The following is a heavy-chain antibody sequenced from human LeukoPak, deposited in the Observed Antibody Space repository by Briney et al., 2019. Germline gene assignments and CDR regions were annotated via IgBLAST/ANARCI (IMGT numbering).Heavy chain of an antibody. Sequence: GGSLRLSCAAFGFTFSNYWMIWVRQAPGKGVEWVAVISYDGSNKYYADSVKGRFTISRDNSKNTLYLQINSLRSDDTAVYYCARDAGPGLLFHYYYYMDVWGKGTTVTISS. CDR1: GFTFSNYW. CDR2: ISYDGSNK. J-gene: IGHJ6*03. CDR3: ARDAGPGLLFHYYYYMDV. V-gene: IGHV3-30*03. D-gene: IGHD2-21*02.